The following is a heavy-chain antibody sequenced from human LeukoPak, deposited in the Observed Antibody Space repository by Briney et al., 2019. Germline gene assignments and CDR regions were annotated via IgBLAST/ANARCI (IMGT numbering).Heavy chain of an antibody. V-gene: IGHV4-61*01. Sequence: PSETLSLTCTVFGGSVSSGSYYWSWIRQPPGKGLEWIGYIYYSGSTNYNPSLKSRVTISVDTSKNQFSLKLSSVTAADTAVYYCARVTGVGGIDYWGQGTLVTVSS. CDR1: GGSVSSGSYY. CDR2: IYYSGST. CDR3: ARVTGVGGIDY. J-gene: IGHJ4*02. D-gene: IGHD3-16*01.